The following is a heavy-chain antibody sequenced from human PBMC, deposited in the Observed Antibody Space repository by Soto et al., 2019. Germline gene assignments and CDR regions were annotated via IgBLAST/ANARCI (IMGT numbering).Heavy chain of an antibody. CDR1: GVTFSSYA. J-gene: IGHJ6*02. V-gene: IGHV1-69*13. CDR2: IIPIFGTA. CDR3: ARDHSRPLAGINGMDV. D-gene: IGHD6-13*01. Sequence: GASVKVSCKASGVTFSSYAISWVRQAPGQGLEWMGGIIPIFGTANYAQKFQGRVTITADESTSTAYMELSSLRSEDTAVYYCARDHSRPLAGINGMDVWGQGTTVTVSS.